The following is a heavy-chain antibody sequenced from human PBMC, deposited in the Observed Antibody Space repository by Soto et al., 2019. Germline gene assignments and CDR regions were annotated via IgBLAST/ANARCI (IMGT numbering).Heavy chain of an antibody. CDR2: IYYSGST. CDR3: VRGHDSSDY. V-gene: IGHV4-30-2*01. CDR1: GGSISGGGYS. Sequence: QLQLQESGSGLVKPSETLSLTCTVSGGSISGGGYSWSWIRQPPGKGLEWIGYIYYSGSTYYNPSLRGRVTISIDRSKNQFSLRLTSVTAADTAVYYCVRGHDSSDYWGRGTLVTVSS. D-gene: IGHD3-22*01. J-gene: IGHJ4*02.